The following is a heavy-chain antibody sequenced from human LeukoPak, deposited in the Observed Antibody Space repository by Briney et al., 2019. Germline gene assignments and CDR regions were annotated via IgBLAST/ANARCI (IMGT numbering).Heavy chain of an antibody. J-gene: IGHJ4*02. CDR3: ARERTFGGVIVRRYYFDY. CDR2: IYYSGST. V-gene: IGHV4-59*01. CDR1: GGSISSYY. D-gene: IGHD3-16*02. Sequence: SDTLSLTCTVSGGSISSYYWSWIRQPPGKGLEWIGYIYYSGSTNYNPSLKRRVTISVDTSKNQFSLKLSSVTAADTAVYYCARERTFGGVIVRRYYFDYWGQGTLVTVSS.